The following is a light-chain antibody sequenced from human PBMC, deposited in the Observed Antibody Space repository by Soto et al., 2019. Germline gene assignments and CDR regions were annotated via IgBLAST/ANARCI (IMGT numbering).Light chain of an antibody. Sequence: GHRVTITCRASQDISSYLGWYQQKPGKAPKLLIYAASTLQSGVPSRFSGSGSGTDFTLTINSLQPEDFATYFCQQLNNYPSTFGGGTKVEIK. CDR1: QDISSY. J-gene: IGKJ4*01. CDR2: AAS. CDR3: QQLNNYPST. V-gene: IGKV1-9*01.